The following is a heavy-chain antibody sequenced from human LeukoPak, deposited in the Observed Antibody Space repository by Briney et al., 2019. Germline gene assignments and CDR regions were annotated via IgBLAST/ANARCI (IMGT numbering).Heavy chain of an antibody. CDR1: GDSVSSNSAA. J-gene: IGHJ6*02. CDR2: PYYRSKWYN. D-gene: IGHD3-10*01. CDR3: ARVKMQYYYGSGLSYYYGMDV. Sequence: SQTLSLTCAISGDSVSSNSAAWNWIRQSPSRGLEWLGKPYYRSKWYNDYAVSVKSRITINPDTSKNQFSLQLNSVTPEDTAVYYCARVKMQYYYGSGLSYYYGMDVWGQGTTVTVSS. V-gene: IGHV6-1*01.